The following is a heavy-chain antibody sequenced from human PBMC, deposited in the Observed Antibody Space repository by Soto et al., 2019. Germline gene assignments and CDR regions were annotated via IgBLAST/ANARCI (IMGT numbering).Heavy chain of an antibody. CDR1: GFTFSSYG. Sequence: HPGGSLRLSCAASGFTFSSYGMHWVRQAPGKGLEWVAVISYDGSNKYYADSVKGRFTISRDNSKNTLYLQMNSLRAEDTAVYYCAKDFGVAPQYCGGDCYPKGPAYAFDIWGQGTMVTVSS. D-gene: IGHD2-21*02. CDR2: ISYDGSNK. J-gene: IGHJ3*02. CDR3: AKDFGVAPQYCGGDCYPKGPAYAFDI. V-gene: IGHV3-30*18.